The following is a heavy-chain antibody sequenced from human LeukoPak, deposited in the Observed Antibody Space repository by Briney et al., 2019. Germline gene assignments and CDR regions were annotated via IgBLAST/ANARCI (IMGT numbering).Heavy chain of an antibody. J-gene: IGHJ4*02. CDR1: GFTFSNYA. CDR3: SKWGDYDVLTGYYDSDF. CDR2: IVGRGGST. V-gene: IGHV3-23*01. D-gene: IGHD3-9*01. Sequence: GASLRLSCAASGFTFSNYAMSWVRQAPGKGLEWVSAIVGRGGSTYYADSVKGRFSISRDNSKNTLFLQMNSLRVEDTALYYCSKWGDYDVLTGYYDSDFWGQGTLVTVSS.